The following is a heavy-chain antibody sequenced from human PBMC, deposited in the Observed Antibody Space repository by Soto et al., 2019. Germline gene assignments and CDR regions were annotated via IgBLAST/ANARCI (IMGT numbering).Heavy chain of an antibody. CDR1: GYTFSSYS. Sequence: QVQLVQSGAEVKKPWASVKVSCKASGYTFSSYSISWVRQAPGQGLEWMGWISAYNGNTNYGQKLQGRVTMTTHTPTNTAYMELRSLRSDDTAVYYCARDDPPVQHWGQGTLVTVSS. CDR2: ISAYNGNT. J-gene: IGHJ1*01. CDR3: ARDDPPVQH. V-gene: IGHV1-18*01.